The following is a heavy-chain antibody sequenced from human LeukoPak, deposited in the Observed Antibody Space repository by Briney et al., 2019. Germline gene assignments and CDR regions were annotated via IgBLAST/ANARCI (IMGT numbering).Heavy chain of an antibody. J-gene: IGHJ4*02. Sequence: SETLSLTCTVSGGSISSDNYYWSWIRQPPGKGLEWIGYVYYSGNTYYNPSLKSRVTISLDTPKNQFSLTLSSVTAADTAVFYCARVGGFLSHRAYDSSGYYFDYWGQGALVTVSS. CDR1: GGSISSDNYY. D-gene: IGHD3-22*01. CDR3: ARVGGFLSHRAYDSSGYYFDY. V-gene: IGHV4-30-4*01. CDR2: VYYSGNT.